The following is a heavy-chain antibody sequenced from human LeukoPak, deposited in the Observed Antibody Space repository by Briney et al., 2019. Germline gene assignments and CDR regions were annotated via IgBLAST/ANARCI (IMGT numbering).Heavy chain of an antibody. Sequence: PSETLSLTCAAYGGSFSGYYWSWIRQPPGKGLEWVGEINHSGSTNYSPSLKSRVTISVDTSKNQFYLKLSSVTAADTAVYYCARVPYGSARRPADYWGQGTLVTVS. D-gene: IGHD6-25*01. J-gene: IGHJ4*02. CDR3: ARVPYGSARRPADY. CDR1: GGSFSGYY. CDR2: INHSGST. V-gene: IGHV4-34*01.